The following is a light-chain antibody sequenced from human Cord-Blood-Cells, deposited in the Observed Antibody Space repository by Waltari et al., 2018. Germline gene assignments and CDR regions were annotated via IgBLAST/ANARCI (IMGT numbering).Light chain of an antibody. Sequence: IVSTQSPATLPLSLGEKATISCRARQSVSSYLACYQQKPGQAPRLLIYDASNRATGIPARFSGSVSGTDFTLTISSLEPEDFAVYYCQQRSNWPPVTVGQGTRLEI. CDR1: QSVSSY. J-gene: IGKJ5*01. CDR3: QQRSNWPPVT. CDR2: DAS. V-gene: IGKV3-11*01.